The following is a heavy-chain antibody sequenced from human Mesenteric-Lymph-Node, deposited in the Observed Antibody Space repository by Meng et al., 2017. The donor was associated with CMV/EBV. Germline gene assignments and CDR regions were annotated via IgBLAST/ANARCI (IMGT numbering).Heavy chain of an antibody. CDR1: DGSFTNYY. CDR2: INDSGSA. V-gene: IGHV4-34*01. Sequence: GSLRLSCTIYDGSFTNYYWSWIRQPPGKGLEWIGEINDSGSANYNPSLKSRVTISVDTSKSQFSLKLSSVTAADTAVYYCARVEVIQLWYFDYWGQGTLVTVSS. J-gene: IGHJ4*02. CDR3: ARVEVIQLWYFDY. D-gene: IGHD5-18*01.